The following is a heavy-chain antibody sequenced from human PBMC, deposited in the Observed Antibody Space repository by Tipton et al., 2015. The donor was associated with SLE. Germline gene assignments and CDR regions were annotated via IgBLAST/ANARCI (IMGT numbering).Heavy chain of an antibody. CDR1: GYTFTGYY. D-gene: IGHD2-2*01. V-gene: IGHV1-2*02. CDR2: INPNSGGT. CDR3: ARSDIVVVPPVRRPYDYMDV. Sequence: QVQLVQSGPEVKKPGASVKVSCKASGYTFTGYYIYWVRQAPGQRLEWMGWINPNSGGTHTAQKFHGRVTMTRDTSISTAYMDLSTLRIDDTAVYYCARSDIVVVPPVRRPYDYMDVWGKGTTVTVSS. J-gene: IGHJ6*03.